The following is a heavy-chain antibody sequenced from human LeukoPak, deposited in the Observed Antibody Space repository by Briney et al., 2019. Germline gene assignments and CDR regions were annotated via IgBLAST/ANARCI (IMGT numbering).Heavy chain of an antibody. J-gene: IGHJ4*02. CDR3: TGETYYFDH. CDR1: GSSFTSYW. V-gene: IGHV3-7*04. CDR2: INQDGSEK. Sequence: GASLQISCKGSGSSFTSYWIGWVRQAPGKGLEWVANINQDGSEKYYVDSVRGRFAISRDNAKNSLYLQMNSLRPEDTAMYYCTGETYYFDHWGQGALVTVSS.